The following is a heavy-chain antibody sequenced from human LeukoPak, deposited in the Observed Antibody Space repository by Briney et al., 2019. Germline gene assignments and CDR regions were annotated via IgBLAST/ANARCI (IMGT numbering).Heavy chain of an antibody. Sequence: ASVKVSCKASGYTFTGYYMHWVRQAPGQGLEWMGWINPNSGGTNYAQKFQGRVTMTRDTSSSTAYMELSRLRSDDTAVYYCARGAPYDSSGYYFGLDYWGQGTLVTVSS. CDR2: INPNSGGT. J-gene: IGHJ4*02. V-gene: IGHV1-2*02. CDR1: GYTFTGYY. D-gene: IGHD3-22*01. CDR3: ARGAPYDSSGYYFGLDY.